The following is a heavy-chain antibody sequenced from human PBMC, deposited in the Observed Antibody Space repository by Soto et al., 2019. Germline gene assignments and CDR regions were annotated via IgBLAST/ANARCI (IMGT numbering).Heavy chain of an antibody. Sequence: GGYWSWIRQHPGKGLEWIGYIYYSGSTYYNPSLKSRVTMTVDTSKNQFSLKLSSVTAADTATYYCARSFGWYAVDSWGQGILVTV. CDR1: GGY. CDR3: ARSFGWYAVDS. D-gene: IGHD6-19*01. V-gene: IGHV4-31*02. J-gene: IGHJ4*02. CDR2: IYYSGST.